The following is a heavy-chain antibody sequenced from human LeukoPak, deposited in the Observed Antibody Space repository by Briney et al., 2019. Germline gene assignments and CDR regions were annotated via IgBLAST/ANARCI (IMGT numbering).Heavy chain of an antibody. CDR1: GGSISNYY. CDR2: IYTSGST. Sequence: SETLSLTCSVSGGSISNYYWSWIRQPAGKGLEWIVRIYTSGSTNCNPSLKSRCTMSVDTSNNQFSLKLTSVTAADTAVYYCARDSYSSSWKYFDYWGQGTLVTVSS. CDR3: ARDSYSSSWKYFDY. D-gene: IGHD6-13*01. J-gene: IGHJ4*02. V-gene: IGHV4-4*07.